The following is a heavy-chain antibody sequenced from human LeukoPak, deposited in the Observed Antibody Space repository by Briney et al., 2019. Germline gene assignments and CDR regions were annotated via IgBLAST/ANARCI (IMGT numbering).Heavy chain of an antibody. CDR1: GATFLTYA. Sequence: GSSVKVSCKASGATFLTYAISWVRQAPGQGLEWMGGLMPIFGTTNYAQRFQDRVTITADESSGTAYMELSSLRSEDTAVYYCASHFYTGHHFNNWFDPWGQGTLVTVSS. CDR2: LMPIFGTT. D-gene: IGHD3/OR15-3a*01. V-gene: IGHV1-69*01. CDR3: ASHFYTGHHFNNWFDP. J-gene: IGHJ5*02.